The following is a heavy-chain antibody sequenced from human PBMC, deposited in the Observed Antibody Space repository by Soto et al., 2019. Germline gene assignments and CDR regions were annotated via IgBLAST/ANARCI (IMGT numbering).Heavy chain of an antibody. Sequence: GASVKVSCKASGGTFSSYAISWVRQAPGQGLEWMGGIIPIFGTANYAQKFQGRVTITADESTSTAYMELSSLRSEDTAVYYCARTASPPTDCSSTSCYNDYWGQGTLVTVSS. D-gene: IGHD2-2*02. CDR2: IIPIFGTA. CDR3: ARTASPPTDCSSTSCYNDY. V-gene: IGHV1-69*13. CDR1: GGTFSSYA. J-gene: IGHJ4*02.